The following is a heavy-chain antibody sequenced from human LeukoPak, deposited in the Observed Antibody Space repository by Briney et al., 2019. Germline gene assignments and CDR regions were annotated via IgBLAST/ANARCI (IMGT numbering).Heavy chain of an antibody. CDR1: GFTFSSYA. V-gene: IGHV3-23*01. CDR2: ISGSGLST. D-gene: IGHD6-13*01. J-gene: IGHJ4*02. Sequence: GRSLRLSCAASGFTFSSYAMSWVRQAPGKGLVWVSVISGSGLSTYYADSAKGRFTISRDNSKNTLYLQMNSLRAEDTAVYYCVRGPTPIAAPNPEWGQGTLVTVSS. CDR3: VRGPTPIAAPNPE.